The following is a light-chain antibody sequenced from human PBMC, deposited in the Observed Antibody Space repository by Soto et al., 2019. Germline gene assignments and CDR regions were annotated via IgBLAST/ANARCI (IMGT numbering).Light chain of an antibody. CDR1: QSISSW. Sequence: DIQMTQSPSTLSASVGARVTITCRASQSISSWLAWYQQKPGKAPKLLIYKASSLESGVPSRFSGSGSGTEFTLTISCLQPDDFASYYCQQYNSYPRTFGQGTKLEIK. J-gene: IGKJ2*01. V-gene: IGKV1-5*03. CDR3: QQYNSYPRT. CDR2: KAS.